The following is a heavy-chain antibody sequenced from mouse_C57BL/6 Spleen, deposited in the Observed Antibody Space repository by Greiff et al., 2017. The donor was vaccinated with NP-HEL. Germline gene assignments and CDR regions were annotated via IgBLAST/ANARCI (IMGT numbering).Heavy chain of an antibody. CDR2: IYPGDGDT. J-gene: IGHJ4*01. Sequence: VKLQESGPELVKPGASVKISCKASGYAFSSSWMNWVKQRPGKGLEWIGRIYPGDGDTNYNGKFKGKATLTADKSSSTAYMQLSSLTSEDSAVYFCARKDYAMDYWGQGTSVTVSS. V-gene: IGHV1-82*01. CDR1: GYAFSSSW. CDR3: ARKDYAMDY.